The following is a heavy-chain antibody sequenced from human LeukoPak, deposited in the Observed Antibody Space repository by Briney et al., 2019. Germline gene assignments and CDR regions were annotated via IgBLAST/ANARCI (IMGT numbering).Heavy chain of an antibody. D-gene: IGHD6-19*01. CDR3: ARGGWSLYYFDH. CDR2: IYYSGST. V-gene: IGHV4-59*01. CDR1: GGSISSYY. Sequence: SETLSLTCTVSGGSISSYYWSWIRQPPGKGLEWIGYIYYSGSTNYNPSLKSRVTISVDTSKNQFSLELSSVTAADTAVYYCARGGWSLYYFDHWGQGTLVTVSS. J-gene: IGHJ4*02.